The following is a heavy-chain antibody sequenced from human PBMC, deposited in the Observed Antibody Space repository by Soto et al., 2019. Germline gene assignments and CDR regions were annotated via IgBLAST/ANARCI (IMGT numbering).Heavy chain of an antibody. CDR2: IKSKTDGGTT. CDR3: TTDSDSGYDYYYYYGMEV. V-gene: IGHV3-15*07. D-gene: IGHD5-12*01. CDR1: GFTFSNAW. J-gene: IGHJ6*02. Sequence: PGGSLRLSCAASGFTFSNAWMNWVSQAPGKGLEWVGRIKSKTDGGTTDYAAPVKGRFTISRDDSKNTLYLQMNSLKTEDTAVYYFTTDSDSGYDYYYYYGMEVWGQGTTVTVSS.